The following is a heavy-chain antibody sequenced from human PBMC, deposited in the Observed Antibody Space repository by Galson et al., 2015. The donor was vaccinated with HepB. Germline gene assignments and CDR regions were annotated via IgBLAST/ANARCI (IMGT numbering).Heavy chain of an antibody. D-gene: IGHD5-12*01. Sequence: SVKVSCKASGYTFTSYAMHWVRQAPGQRLEWMGWINAGNGNTKYSQKFQGRVTITRDTSASTAYMELSSLRSEDTAVYYCARDPGGWLRGWFDPWGQGTLVTVSS. CDR3: ARDPGGWLRGWFDP. J-gene: IGHJ5*02. CDR2: INAGNGNT. CDR1: GYTFTSYA. V-gene: IGHV1-3*01.